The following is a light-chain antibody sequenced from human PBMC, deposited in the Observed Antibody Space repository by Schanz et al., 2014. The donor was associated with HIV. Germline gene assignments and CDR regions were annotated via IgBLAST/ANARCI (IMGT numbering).Light chain of an antibody. J-gene: IGKJ1*01. V-gene: IGKV2-28*01. CDR1: QSLLHSNGYNY. CDR3: MQCRQAPPT. CDR2: LGS. Sequence: DIVMTQSPLSLPVTPGEPASISCRSSQSLLHSNGYNYLDWYLQKPGQAPQLLIYLGSNRASGVPDRLNGSGSGTDFTLKISRVEAEDVGVYYCMQCRQAPPTFGQGTKVDIK.